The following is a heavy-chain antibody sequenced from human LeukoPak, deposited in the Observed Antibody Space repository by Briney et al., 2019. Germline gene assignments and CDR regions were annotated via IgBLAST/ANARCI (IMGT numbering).Heavy chain of an antibody. Sequence: GGSLRLSCAASGFTFSSYWMHWVRQAPGRGLVWVSRINSDGSRTTYADSVKGRFTISRDDSENTVYLQMSSLRTEDTAMYYCTTSPVPGIDYWGQGIQVTVSS. J-gene: IGHJ4*02. CDR3: TTSPVPGIDY. CDR1: GFTFSSYW. V-gene: IGHV3-74*01. CDR2: INSDGSRT. D-gene: IGHD6-19*01.